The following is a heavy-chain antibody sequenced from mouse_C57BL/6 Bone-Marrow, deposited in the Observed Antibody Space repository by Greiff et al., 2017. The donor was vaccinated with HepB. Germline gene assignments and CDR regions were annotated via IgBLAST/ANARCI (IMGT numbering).Heavy chain of an antibody. J-gene: IGHJ4*01. CDR1: GYAFSSSW. CDR3: ARSGYDGYYYAMDY. V-gene: IGHV1-82*01. Sequence: LEESGPELVKPGASVKISCKASGYAFSSSWMNWVKQRPGKGLEWIGRIYPGDGDTNYNGKFKGKATLTADKSSSTAYMQLSSLTSKDSAVYFCARSGYDGYYYAMDYWGQGTSVTVSS. D-gene: IGHD2-3*01. CDR2: IYPGDGDT.